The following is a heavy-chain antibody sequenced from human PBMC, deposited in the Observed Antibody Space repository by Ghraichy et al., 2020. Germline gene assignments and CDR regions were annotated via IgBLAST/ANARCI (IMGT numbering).Heavy chain of an antibody. V-gene: IGHV4-34*01. Sequence: SETLSLTCAVYNGPFDSYFWSWIRQPPGKGLEWIGEINHSGSTNYNPSLKSRVTISVDTSKNQFSLGLSSVTAADTAVYYCARGRKSSQQLVPLPFDYWGQGTQVTVS. J-gene: IGHJ4*02. CDR1: NGPFDSYF. D-gene: IGHD6-13*01. CDR2: INHSGST. CDR3: ARGRKSSQQLVPLPFDY.